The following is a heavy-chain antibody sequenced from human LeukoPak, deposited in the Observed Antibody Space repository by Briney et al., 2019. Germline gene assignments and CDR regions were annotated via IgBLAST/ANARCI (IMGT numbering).Heavy chain of an antibody. CDR1: GFTFSSYF. Sequence: GGSLSLTCAASGFTFSSYFMHWVRQAPGKGLEWVAFIRYDGSNKYYADSVKGRFTISRDNSRNTLYLQMNSLKAEDTAVYYCAKEGGSNNDYYYYMDVWGRGTTVTVSS. D-gene: IGHD1-26*01. CDR3: AKEGGSNNDYYYYMDV. V-gene: IGHV3-30*02. CDR2: IRYDGSNK. J-gene: IGHJ6*03.